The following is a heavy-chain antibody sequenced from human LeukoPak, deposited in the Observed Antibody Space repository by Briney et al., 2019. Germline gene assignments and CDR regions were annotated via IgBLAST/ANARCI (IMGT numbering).Heavy chain of an antibody. J-gene: IGHJ4*02. CDR3: ATDRITGTTLGY. CDR2: FDPEDGET. Sequence: ASVKVSCKVSGYTLTELSMHWVRQAPGKGLEWMGGFDPEDGETIYAQKFQGRVTMTEDTSTDTAYMELSSLRSEDTAVYYCATDRITGTTLGYWGQGTLVTVSS. CDR1: GYTLTELS. V-gene: IGHV1-24*01. D-gene: IGHD1-7*01.